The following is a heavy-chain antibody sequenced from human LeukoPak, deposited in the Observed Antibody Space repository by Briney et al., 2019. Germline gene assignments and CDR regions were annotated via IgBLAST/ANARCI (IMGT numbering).Heavy chain of an antibody. Sequence: PGGSLRLSCAASGFTFSSYWMHWVRQAPGKGLVWVSRINSDGSSTSYADSVKGRFTISRDNAKNTLYLQMNSLRAEDTAVYYCAKIGVATILFDYWGQGTLVTVSS. D-gene: IGHD5-12*01. V-gene: IGHV3-74*01. CDR2: INSDGSST. CDR3: AKIGVATILFDY. CDR1: GFTFSSYW. J-gene: IGHJ4*02.